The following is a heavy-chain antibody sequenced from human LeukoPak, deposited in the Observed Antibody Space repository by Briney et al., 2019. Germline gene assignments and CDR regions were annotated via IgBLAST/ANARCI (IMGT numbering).Heavy chain of an antibody. J-gene: IGHJ3*02. CDR2: ISGSGGST. Sequence: GGSLRLSCAASGFTFSSYAMNWVRQAPGKGLEWVSGISGSGGSTNYADSVKGRFTISRDNSKNTLYLQMNSLRAEDTAVYYCAKDRAYCSSTSCSKDAFDIWGQGTMVTVSS. D-gene: IGHD2-2*01. CDR3: AKDRAYCSSTSCSKDAFDI. CDR1: GFTFSSYA. V-gene: IGHV3-23*01.